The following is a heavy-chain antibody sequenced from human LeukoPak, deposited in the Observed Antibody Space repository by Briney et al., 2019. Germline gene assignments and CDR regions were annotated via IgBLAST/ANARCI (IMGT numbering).Heavy chain of an antibody. CDR1: GGSISPHY. CDR2: VYYNGLT. V-gene: IGHV4-59*11. D-gene: IGHD4-17*01. CDR3: TRERSTVTFDY. Sequence: SETLSLTCTVSGGSISPHYWTWIRQTPGKGLEWIGYVYYNGLTSYNASLRSRLILSVDTARNQVSLKLTSVTAADTAVYYCTRERSTVTFDYWGQGTLVTVSS. J-gene: IGHJ4*02.